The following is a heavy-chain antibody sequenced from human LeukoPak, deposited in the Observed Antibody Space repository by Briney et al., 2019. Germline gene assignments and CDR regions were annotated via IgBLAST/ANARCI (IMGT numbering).Heavy chain of an antibody. D-gene: IGHD3-3*01. Sequence: SETLSLTCTVSGDSIRSYYWSWIRQPAGKGLEWIGRIFGSGNTNYNPSLKSRVTMSVDTSRNQFSLKLTPVTAADTAVYYCARTYYDFWSGSDDWGQGTLVTVSS. CDR1: GDSIRSYY. CDR3: ARTYYDFWSGSDD. J-gene: IGHJ4*02. V-gene: IGHV4-4*07. CDR2: IFGSGNT.